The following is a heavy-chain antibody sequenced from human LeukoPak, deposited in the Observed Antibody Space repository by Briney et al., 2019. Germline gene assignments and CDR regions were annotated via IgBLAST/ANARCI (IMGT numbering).Heavy chain of an antibody. CDR1: GFTFSSYA. J-gene: IGHJ4*02. V-gene: IGHV3-30-3*01. CDR2: ISYDGSNK. D-gene: IGHD2-8*02. CDR3: ARDKGYRWYFDY. Sequence: PGRSLRLSCAASGFTFSSYAMRWVRQAPGKGLEWVAVISYDGSNKYYADSVKGRFTISRDNSKNTLYLQMNSLRAEDTAVYYCARDKGYRWYFDYWGQGTLVTVSS.